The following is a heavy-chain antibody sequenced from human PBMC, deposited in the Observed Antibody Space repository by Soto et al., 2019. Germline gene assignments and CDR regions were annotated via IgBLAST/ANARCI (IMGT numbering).Heavy chain of an antibody. V-gene: IGHV1-3*04. Sequence: ASVKVSCKASGYAFSSYAMHWVRQAPGQRLEWMGWINIGSGNTEYSQNFQDRITITRDTSASTAYMELSSLRSEDTAVYYCARDRTSAGGYSRRWFDPWGPGTLVTVSS. CDR1: GYAFSSYA. J-gene: IGHJ5*02. CDR2: INIGSGNT. D-gene: IGHD5-18*01. CDR3: ARDRTSAGGYSRRWFDP.